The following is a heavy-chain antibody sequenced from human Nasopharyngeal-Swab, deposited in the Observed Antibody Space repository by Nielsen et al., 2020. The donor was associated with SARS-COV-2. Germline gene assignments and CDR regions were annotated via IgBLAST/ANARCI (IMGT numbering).Heavy chain of an antibody. Sequence: GSLRLSCAVYGGSFSGYYWSWIRQPPGKGLEWIGEINHSGSTNYNPSLKSRVTISVDTSKNQFSLKLSSVTAADTAVYYCARRPHPPGYYSGGSCYVRGRNWFDPWGQGTLVTVSS. V-gene: IGHV4-34*01. CDR1: GGSFSGYY. J-gene: IGHJ5*02. D-gene: IGHD2-15*01. CDR2: INHSGST. CDR3: ARRPHPPGYYSGGSCYVRGRNWFDP.